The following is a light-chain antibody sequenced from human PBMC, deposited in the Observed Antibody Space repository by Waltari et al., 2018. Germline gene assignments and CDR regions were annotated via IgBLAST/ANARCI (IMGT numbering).Light chain of an antibody. V-gene: IGLV7-46*01. Sequence: QAVVTQPPSLTVSPGGTATLTFGASTRAVTNYHFANGLQQKPGQTPKTLIYDTNKRPSWTPARFSGSLLGGTTALTLSGAQPEDEADDYCLLSYSGAWVFGGGTKLTVL. CDR2: DTN. CDR1: TRAVTNYHF. J-gene: IGLJ3*02. CDR3: LLSYSGAWV.